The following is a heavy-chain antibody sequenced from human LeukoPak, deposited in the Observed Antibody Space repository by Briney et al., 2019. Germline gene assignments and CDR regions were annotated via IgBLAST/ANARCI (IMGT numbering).Heavy chain of an antibody. J-gene: IGHJ6*02. D-gene: IGHD3-9*01. CDR1: GYTFTSYD. V-gene: IGHV1-8*01. Sequence: ASVKVSCKASGYTFTSYDINWVRQATGQGLEWMGWMNPNSGNTGYAQKFQGRVTMTRNTSISTAYMELSSLRSEDTAVYYCARGLNVLRDFDWLPMDVWGQGTTVTVSS. CDR2: MNPNSGNT. CDR3: ARGLNVLRDFDWLPMDV.